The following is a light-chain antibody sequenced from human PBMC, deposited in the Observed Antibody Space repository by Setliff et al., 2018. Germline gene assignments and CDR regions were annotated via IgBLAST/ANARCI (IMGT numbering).Light chain of an antibody. CDR3: SSYTSSSTVV. V-gene: IGLV2-14*01. CDR1: SSDVGGYNY. Sequence: LTQPASVSGSPGQSITISCTGTSSDVGGYNYVSWYQQHPGKAPKLMIYDVSKRPSGVSNRFSGSKSGNTASLTISGLQAEDEADYYCSSYTSSSTVVFGTGTKGTVL. CDR2: DVS. J-gene: IGLJ1*01.